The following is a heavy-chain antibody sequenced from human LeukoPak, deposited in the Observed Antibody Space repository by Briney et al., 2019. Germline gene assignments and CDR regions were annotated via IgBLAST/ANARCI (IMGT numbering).Heavy chain of an antibody. CDR3: AKDRDNSNWYPYFVN. Sequence: PGGSLRLSCAASGFTFSNYAMSWVRQAPGKGLEWVSVISGSDSSTYYADSVKGRFTISRDNSKNTLYLQMNSLRAEDTAIYFCAKDRDNSNWYPYFVNWGQGTLVTVSS. J-gene: IGHJ4*02. CDR2: ISGSDSST. CDR1: GFTFSNYA. D-gene: IGHD2/OR15-2a*01. V-gene: IGHV3-23*01.